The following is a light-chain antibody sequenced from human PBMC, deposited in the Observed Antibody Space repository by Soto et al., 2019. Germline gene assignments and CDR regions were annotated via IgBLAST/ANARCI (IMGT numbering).Light chain of an antibody. CDR3: QQYNSWPRN. V-gene: IGKV3-15*01. J-gene: IGKJ2*01. Sequence: VMTQSPATLSVSPGERATLSFRASQSVRNNLAWYQQKPGQAPRLLIYGASTRDIGVPSRLNGGGSETDSTPSNSRLQSEACVDYSCQQYNSWPRNVGQGTKLEIK. CDR2: GAS. CDR1: QSVRNN.